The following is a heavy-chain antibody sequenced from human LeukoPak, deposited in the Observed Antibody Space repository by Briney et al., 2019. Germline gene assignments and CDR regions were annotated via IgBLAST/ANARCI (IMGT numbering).Heavy chain of an antibody. CDR1: GGSISSYY. J-gene: IGHJ6*02. D-gene: IGHD6-19*01. Sequence: SETLSLTCTVSGGSISSYYWSWIRQPAGKGLEWIGRIYTSGSTNYNPSLKSRVTISVDTSKNQFSLKLSSVTAADTAVYYCARVSVAGTPYYYGMDVWGQGTTVTVSS. V-gene: IGHV4-4*07. CDR3: ARVSVAGTPYYYGMDV. CDR2: IYTSGST.